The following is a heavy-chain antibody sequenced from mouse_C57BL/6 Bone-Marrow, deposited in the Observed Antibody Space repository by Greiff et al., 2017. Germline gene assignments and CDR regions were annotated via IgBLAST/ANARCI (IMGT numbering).Heavy chain of an antibody. D-gene: IGHD1-1*01. J-gene: IGHJ2*01. CDR1: GYAFSSYW. V-gene: IGHV1-82*01. Sequence: VQVVESGPELVKPGASVKISCKASGYAFSSYWMNWVKQRPGQGLEWIGRIYPGDGDTNYNGKFKGKATLTADKSSSTAYMQLSSLTSEDTAVYFCARFITTVVAFEDWGQGTTLTVS. CDR3: ARFITTVVAFED. CDR2: IYPGDGDT.